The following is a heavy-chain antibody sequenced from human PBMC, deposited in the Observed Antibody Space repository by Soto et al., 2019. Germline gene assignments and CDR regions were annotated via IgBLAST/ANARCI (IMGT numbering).Heavy chain of an antibody. CDR2: IWYDGSNK. CDR3: ARDRGAMVRGVPFDY. D-gene: IGHD3-10*01. V-gene: IGHV3-33*01. J-gene: IGHJ4*02. Sequence: QVQLVESGGGVVQPGRSLRLSCAASGFTFSSYGMHWVRQAPGKGLEWVAVIWYDGSNKYYADSGKGRFTISRDNSKNTLYLQMNSLSAEDTAVYYCARDRGAMVRGVPFDYWGQGTLVTLSS. CDR1: GFTFSSYG.